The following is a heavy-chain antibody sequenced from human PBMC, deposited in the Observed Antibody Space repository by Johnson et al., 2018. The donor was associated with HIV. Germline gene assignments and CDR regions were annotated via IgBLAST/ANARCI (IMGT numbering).Heavy chain of an antibody. CDR2: IRWDGAIT. J-gene: IGHJ3*02. D-gene: IGHD3-10*01. CDR3: ARAEIYEGRVGDFAFDI. Sequence: VQLVESGGVVVQPGGSLRLSCAASGFNFDDYAMHWVRQAPGNGLEWVSLIRWDGAITSYVDSVKGRFTISRDNSRNSLYLQMKSLRAEDTALYYCARAEIYEGRVGDFAFDIWGQGTMVTVSS. V-gene: IGHV3-43D*03. CDR1: GFNFDDYA.